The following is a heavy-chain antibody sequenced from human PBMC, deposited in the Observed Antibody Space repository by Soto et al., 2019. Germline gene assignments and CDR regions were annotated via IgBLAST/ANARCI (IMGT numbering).Heavy chain of an antibody. D-gene: IGHD6-19*01. J-gene: IGHJ4*02. CDR3: ARTSPVAGGFDY. CDR1: GGSIRNYY. V-gene: IGHV4-59*01. Sequence: QVQLQESGPGLVKPSETLSLTCTVSGGSIRNYYWSWIRQAPGKRLEWIGYIYYTTNYNPSLKSRVTISADTSKNQISLKLTSVTAADTAVYYCARTSPVAGGFDYWGQGTLVTVSS. CDR2: IYYTT.